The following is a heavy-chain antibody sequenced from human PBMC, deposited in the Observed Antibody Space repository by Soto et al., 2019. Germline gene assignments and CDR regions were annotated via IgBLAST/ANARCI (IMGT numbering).Heavy chain of an antibody. Sequence: QVQLQESGPGLVKSSGTLSLTCAVSGGSISTRNWWTWVRQPPGKGLEWIGEIYHAGSTNYNPSLKGRVTMSIDKYKNQFSLTLSSVTAADTAVYYCATYSYGSGDSGRFDPWGQGTLVTVSS. CDR2: IYHAGST. D-gene: IGHD3-10*01. CDR3: ATYSYGSGDSGRFDP. CDR1: GGSISTRNW. V-gene: IGHV4-4*02. J-gene: IGHJ5*02.